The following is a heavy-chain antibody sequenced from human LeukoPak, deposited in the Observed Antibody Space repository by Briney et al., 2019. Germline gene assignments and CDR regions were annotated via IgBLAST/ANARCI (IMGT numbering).Heavy chain of an antibody. CDR3: ARGIVVVPAAIPY. CDR1: GFTFSSYW. Sequence: GGSLRLSCAASGFTFSSYWMSWVRQAPGKGLEWVANIKQDGSEKYYVDSVKGRFTISRDNAKNSLYLQMNSLRAEDTAVYYCARGIVVVPAAIPYWGQGTPVTVSS. CDR2: IKQDGSEK. J-gene: IGHJ4*02. D-gene: IGHD2-2*01. V-gene: IGHV3-7*03.